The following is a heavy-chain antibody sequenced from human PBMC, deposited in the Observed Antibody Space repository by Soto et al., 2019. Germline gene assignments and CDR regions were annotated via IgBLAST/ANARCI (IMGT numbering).Heavy chain of an antibody. CDR1: GFTFSSYA. CDR3: AKDAPIVATIRRFDY. J-gene: IGHJ4*02. CDR2: ISGSGGST. V-gene: IGHV3-23*01. Sequence: GESLKISCAASGFTFSSYAMSWVRQAPGKGLEWVSAISGSGGSTYYADSVKGRFTISRDNSKNTLYLQMNSLRAEDTAVYYCAKDAPIVATIRRFDYWGQGTLVTVSS. D-gene: IGHD5-12*01.